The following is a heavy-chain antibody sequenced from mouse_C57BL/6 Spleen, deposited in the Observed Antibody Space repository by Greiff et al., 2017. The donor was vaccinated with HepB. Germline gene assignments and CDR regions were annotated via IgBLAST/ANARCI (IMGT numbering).Heavy chain of an antibody. D-gene: IGHD1-1*01. Sequence: VHLVESGAELVRPGASVTLSCKASGYTFTDYEMHWVKQTPVHGLEWIGAIDPETGGTAYNQKFKGKAILTADKSSSTAYMELRSLTSEDSAVYYCTRGTTVVATDWGQGTTLTVSS. J-gene: IGHJ2*01. CDR3: TRGTTVVATD. CDR1: GYTFTDYE. CDR2: IDPETGGT. V-gene: IGHV1-15*01.